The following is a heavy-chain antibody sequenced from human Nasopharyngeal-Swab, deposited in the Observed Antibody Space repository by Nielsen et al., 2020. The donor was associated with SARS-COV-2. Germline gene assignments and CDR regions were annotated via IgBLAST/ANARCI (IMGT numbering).Heavy chain of an antibody. V-gene: IGHV3-53*01. CDR3: ARDLDGGNLDAFDI. J-gene: IGHJ3*02. D-gene: IGHD4-23*01. Sequence: GESLKISCAASGFTFSSYSMNWVRQAPGKGLEWVSVMYTDGSKQYADSVKGRFTISRDKSKNTLYLHLNSLRAEDTALYYCARDLDGGNLDAFDIWGQGTMVTVSS. CDR1: GFTFSSYS. CDR2: MYTDGSK.